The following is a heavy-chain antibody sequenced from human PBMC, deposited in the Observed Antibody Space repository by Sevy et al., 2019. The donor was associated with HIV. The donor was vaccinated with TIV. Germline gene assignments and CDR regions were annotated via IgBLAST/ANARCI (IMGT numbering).Heavy chain of an antibody. Sequence: GGSLRLSCEASGFSFSTYAMTWVRQAPGKGLEWVSAISGSGSNTYNADSVKGRFTISRDNSKNTLYLQMNSLVAEDTAVYYCAKEGPGYNYDSSGYFPSWGQGTLVTVSS. J-gene: IGHJ4*02. CDR2: ISGSGSNT. CDR1: GFSFSTYA. CDR3: AKEGPGYNYDSSGYFPS. D-gene: IGHD3-22*01. V-gene: IGHV3-23*01.